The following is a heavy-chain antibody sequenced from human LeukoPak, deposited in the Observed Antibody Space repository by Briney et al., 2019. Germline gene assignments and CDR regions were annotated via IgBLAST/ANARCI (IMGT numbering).Heavy chain of an antibody. Sequence: ASVKVSCKASGYTFTSYGISWVRQAPGQGLEWMGWISAYNGNTNYAQKLQGRVTMTTDTSTSTAHMELRSLRSDDTAVYYCARDNYGSGSYYPHWEYWGQGTLVTVSS. CDR3: ARDNYGSGSYYPHWEY. J-gene: IGHJ4*02. D-gene: IGHD3-10*01. CDR1: GYTFTSYG. V-gene: IGHV1-18*01. CDR2: ISAYNGNT.